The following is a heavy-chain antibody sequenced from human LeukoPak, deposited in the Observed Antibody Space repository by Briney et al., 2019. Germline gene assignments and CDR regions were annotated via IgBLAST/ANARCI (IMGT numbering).Heavy chain of an antibody. J-gene: IGHJ3*02. Sequence: GGSLRLSCAASGFTFSSYGMHWVRQAPGKGLEWVAFIRYDGSNKYYADSVKGRFTISRDNSKNTLYLQMNSLRAEDTAVYYCASPHDYGDYFAFDTWAKGQWSPSLQ. CDR3: ASPHDYGDYFAFDT. CDR2: IRYDGSNK. CDR1: GFTFSSYG. D-gene: IGHD4-17*01. V-gene: IGHV3-30*02.